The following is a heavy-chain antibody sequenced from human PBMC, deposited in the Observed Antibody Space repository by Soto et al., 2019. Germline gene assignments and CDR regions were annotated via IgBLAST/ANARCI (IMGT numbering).Heavy chain of an antibody. D-gene: IGHD6-19*01. CDR1: GGSLSGYY. Sequence: QVQLHQWGAGLLKPSETLSRICDVYGGSLSGYYWIWVRQSPGRGLEWIGETSDSGNTKYNPSLKSRVTISLDTSKNQFSLRLNSVSAADTAVYYCARHRTGCRGVDLWGQGMLVTVSS. V-gene: IGHV4-34*01. CDR3: ARHRTGCRGVDL. J-gene: IGHJ5*02. CDR2: TSDSGNT.